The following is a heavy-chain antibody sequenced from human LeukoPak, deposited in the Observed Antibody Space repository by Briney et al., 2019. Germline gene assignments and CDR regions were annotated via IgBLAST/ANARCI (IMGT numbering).Heavy chain of an antibody. CDR1: GFTFSNYG. Sequence: PGGSLRLSCAASGFTFSNYGMHWVRQAPGKGLEWVAPTLLNGNNNYYADSVKGRFTISRDNSKNTLYLQMNSLRPEDTAVYSCARDRLEALAGTRGFDYWGQGILVTVSS. D-gene: IGHD6-19*01. CDR3: ARDRLEALAGTRGFDY. V-gene: IGHV3-30*02. J-gene: IGHJ4*02. CDR2: TLLNGNNN.